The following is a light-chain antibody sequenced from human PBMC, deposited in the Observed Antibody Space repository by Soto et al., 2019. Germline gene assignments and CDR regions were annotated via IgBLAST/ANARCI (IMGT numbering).Light chain of an antibody. J-gene: IGLJ1*01. CDR2: EVN. CDR1: SSDVGGYDY. CDR3: SSYSISTAYL. V-gene: IGLV2-14*01. Sequence: QSALTQPASVSGSPGQSITISCTGTSSDVGGYDYVSWYQLHPGKAPKLMVFEVNNRPSGVSYRFSGSKSGNTASLTISGXQAEDEADYFCSSYSISTAYLFGTGTRSPS.